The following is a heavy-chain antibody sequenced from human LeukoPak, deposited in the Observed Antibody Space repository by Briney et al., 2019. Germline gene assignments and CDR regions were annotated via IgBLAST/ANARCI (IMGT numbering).Heavy chain of an antibody. J-gene: IGHJ4*02. CDR1: GGSISSGSYY. Sequence: SETLSLTCTVSGGSISSGSYYWSWIRQPAGKRLAWIGRIYTSGSTNYNPSLKSRVTISVDTSKNQFSLKLSSVTAADTAVYYYARVPLPEQHVDYWGQGTLVTVSS. CDR2: IYTSGST. D-gene: IGHD6-13*01. V-gene: IGHV4-61*02. CDR3: ARVPLPEQHVDY.